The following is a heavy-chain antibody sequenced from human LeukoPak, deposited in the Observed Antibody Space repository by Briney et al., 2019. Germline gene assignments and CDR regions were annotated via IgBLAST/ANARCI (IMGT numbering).Heavy chain of an antibody. CDR1: GFTFSSYG. Sequence: PGGSLRLSCAASGFTFSSYGMHWVRQAPGKGLEWVAVISYDGSNKYYADSVKGRFTISRDNSKNTLYLQMNSLRAEDTAVYYCAKNSHTELTYYYYYMDVWGKGTTVTVSS. CDR3: AKNSHTELTYYYYYMDV. D-gene: IGHD1-26*01. CDR2: ISYDGSNK. V-gene: IGHV3-30*18. J-gene: IGHJ6*03.